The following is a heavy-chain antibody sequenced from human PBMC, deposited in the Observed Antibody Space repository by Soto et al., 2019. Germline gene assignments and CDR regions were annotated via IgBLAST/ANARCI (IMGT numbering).Heavy chain of an antibody. Sequence: QITLKESGPTLVKPTQTLTLTCTFSGFSLSTSGVGVAWIRQPPGKALEWLALIYWDDDKRYSPSLKSRLTITQDTSKNQVALTMTKRDPVDTATYYCAHGTEKFGPWGQGNLVTVSS. CDR1: GFSLSTSGVG. CDR2: IYWDDDK. V-gene: IGHV2-5*02. J-gene: IGHJ5*02. CDR3: AHGTEKFGP.